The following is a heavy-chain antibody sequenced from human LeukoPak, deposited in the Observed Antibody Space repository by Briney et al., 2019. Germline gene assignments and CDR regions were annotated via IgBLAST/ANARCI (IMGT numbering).Heavy chain of an antibody. V-gene: IGHV3-23*01. Sequence: PGGSLRLSCAASGFTFSSYAISWVRQAPGEGLEWFSAISGSGGSTYYADSVKGRFTISRDNSKNTLYLQMNSLRAEDTAVYYCAKEERWLVGDYFDYWGQGTLVTVSS. J-gene: IGHJ4*02. D-gene: IGHD6-19*01. CDR3: AKEERWLVGDYFDY. CDR2: ISGSGGST. CDR1: GFTFSSYA.